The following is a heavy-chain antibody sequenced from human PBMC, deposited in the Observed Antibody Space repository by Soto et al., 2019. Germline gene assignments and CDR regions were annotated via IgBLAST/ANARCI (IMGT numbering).Heavy chain of an antibody. V-gene: IGHV4-34*01. CDR3: ARGRYYDFWSGGYGMDV. D-gene: IGHD3-3*01. CDR1: GGSFSGYY. CDR2: INHSGST. Sequence: SETLSLTCAVYGGSFSGYYWSWIRQPPGKGLEWIGEINHSGSTNYNPSLKSRVTISVDTSKNQFSLKLSSVTAADAAVYYCARGRYYDFWSGGYGMDVWGQGTTVTVSS. J-gene: IGHJ6*02.